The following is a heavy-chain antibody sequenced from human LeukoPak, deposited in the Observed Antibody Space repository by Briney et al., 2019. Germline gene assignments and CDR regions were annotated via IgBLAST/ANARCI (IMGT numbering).Heavy chain of an antibody. CDR3: AKFIGGSYIIDY. CDR1: GFTFSSYA. CDR2: ISGSGGNT. Sequence: PGGSLRLSCAASGFTFSSYAMSWVRQAPGKGLEWVSAISGSGGNTYYADSVKGRFTISRDNCKNTLYLQMNSLRAEDTAVYYCAKFIGGSYIIDYWGQGTLVTVSS. D-gene: IGHD1-26*01. V-gene: IGHV3-23*01. J-gene: IGHJ4*02.